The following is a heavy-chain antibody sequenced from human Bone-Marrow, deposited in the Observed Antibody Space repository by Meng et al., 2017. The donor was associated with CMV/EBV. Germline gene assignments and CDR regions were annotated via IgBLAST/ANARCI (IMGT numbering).Heavy chain of an antibody. CDR3: ATLEAISAAPRGGWFDP. Sequence: ASVKVSCKASGYTFTSYDINWVRQATGQGLEWMGWMNPNSGNTGYAQKFQGRVTMTRSTSISTAYMELSSLRSEDTAVYYCATLEAISAAPRGGWFDPWGQGTLVTVSS. CDR1: GYTFTSYD. D-gene: IGHD2-2*01. V-gene: IGHV1-8*01. J-gene: IGHJ5*02. CDR2: MNPNSGNT.